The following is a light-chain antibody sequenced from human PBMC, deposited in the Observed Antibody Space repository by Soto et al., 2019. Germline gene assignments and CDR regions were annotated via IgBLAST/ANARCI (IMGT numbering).Light chain of an antibody. CDR3: QVWDSSIVYV. Sequence: SSELTQPLSVSVALGQTARITCGGDKIGSKSVHWYQQKPGQAPVLVIYRDNNRPSGIPERFSGSNSGNSATLTISRAQVGDEADYYCQVWDSSIVYVFGTGTKVTVL. CDR1: KIGSKS. V-gene: IGLV3-9*01. CDR2: RDN. J-gene: IGLJ1*01.